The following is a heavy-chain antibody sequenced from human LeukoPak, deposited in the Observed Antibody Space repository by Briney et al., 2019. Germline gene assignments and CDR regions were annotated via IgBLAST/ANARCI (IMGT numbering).Heavy chain of an antibody. Sequence: GGSLRLSCAASGFTFSTYAMSWVRQAPGKGLEWVSTISTSGRSTYYADSVKGRFTIPRDNSKNTLYLQMNSLRAEDTAVYYCARWDIVATIKYDSTNFDYWGQGTLVTVSS. CDR1: GFTFSTYA. CDR3: ARWDIVATIKYDSTNFDY. V-gene: IGHV3-23*01. D-gene: IGHD5-12*01. J-gene: IGHJ4*02. CDR2: ISTSGRST.